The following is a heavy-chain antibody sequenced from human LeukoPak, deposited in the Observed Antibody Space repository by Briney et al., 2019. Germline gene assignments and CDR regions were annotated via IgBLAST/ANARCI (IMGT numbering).Heavy chain of an antibody. CDR3: ARSYSSGWGPDAFDI. D-gene: IGHD3-22*01. CDR2: VSSNGGST. Sequence: GGSLRLSCAASGFTFSSYTMFWVRQAPGKKLEYVSSVSSNGGSTYYANSVKARFTISRDNSKNTLYLQMGNLRAEDMAVYYCARSYSSGWGPDAFDIWGQGTMVTVSS. V-gene: IGHV3-64*01. CDR1: GFTFSSYT. J-gene: IGHJ3*02.